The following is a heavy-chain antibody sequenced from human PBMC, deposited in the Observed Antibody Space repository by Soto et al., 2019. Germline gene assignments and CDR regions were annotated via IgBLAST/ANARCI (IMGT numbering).Heavy chain of an antibody. CDR2: VSAGGDMT. V-gene: IGHV3-23*01. J-gene: IGHJ6*02. CDR1: GFTFSSYA. D-gene: IGHD3-10*01. CDR3: ARGDRGGSGSPASYYYSGLDV. Sequence: DVQLLESGGHLVQPGGSLRLSCAASGFTFSSYAMSWVRQAPGKGLEWVSSVSAGGDMTYYSDYVKGRLTISRDNSNNALFLQMNSLRIEDTALYYCARGDRGGSGSPASYYYSGLDVWGQGATVTVS.